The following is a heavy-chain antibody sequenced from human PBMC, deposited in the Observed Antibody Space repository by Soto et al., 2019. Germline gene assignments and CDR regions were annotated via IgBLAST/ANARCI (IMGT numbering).Heavy chain of an antibody. J-gene: IGHJ4*02. Sequence: GGSLRLSCAASGFTFSSYSMNWVRQAPGKGLEWVSYISSSSSTIYYADSVKGRFTISRDNAKNSLYLQMNSLRAEDTAVYYCAREYSSSSGDLGFDYWGQGTLVTVSS. CDR3: AREYSSSSGDLGFDY. V-gene: IGHV3-48*01. CDR1: GFTFSSYS. CDR2: ISSSSSTI. D-gene: IGHD6-6*01.